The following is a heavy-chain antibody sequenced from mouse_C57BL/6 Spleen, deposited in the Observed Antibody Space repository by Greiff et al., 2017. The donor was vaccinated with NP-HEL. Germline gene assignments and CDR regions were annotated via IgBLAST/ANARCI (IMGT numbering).Heavy chain of an antibody. Sequence: QVQLKESGPGLVQPSQSLSITCTVSGFSLTSYGVHWVRQSPGKGLEWLGVIWSGGSTDYTAAFISRLSISKDNSKSQVFFKMNSLQADDTARYYGARRGGTTVHYAMDYWGQGTSVTVSS. CDR1: GFSLTSYG. CDR3: ARRGGTTVHYAMDY. J-gene: IGHJ4*01. D-gene: IGHD4-1*01. V-gene: IGHV2-2*01. CDR2: IWSGGST.